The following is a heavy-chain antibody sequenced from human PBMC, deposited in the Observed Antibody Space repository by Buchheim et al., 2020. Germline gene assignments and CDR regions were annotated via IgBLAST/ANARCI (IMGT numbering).Heavy chain of an antibody. Sequence: QVQLQESGPGLVKPSGTLSVTCAVSGGSISSSNWWSWVRQPPGKGLEWIGEIWHSGSTIYNPSLKSRVTMSVDHSKNQFSLRLTSVTAADAAVYYCARDGYGDSRTPAYWGQGTL. J-gene: IGHJ4*02. CDR2: IWHSGST. CDR1: GGSISSSNW. CDR3: ARDGYGDSRTPAY. V-gene: IGHV4-4*02. D-gene: IGHD4-17*01.